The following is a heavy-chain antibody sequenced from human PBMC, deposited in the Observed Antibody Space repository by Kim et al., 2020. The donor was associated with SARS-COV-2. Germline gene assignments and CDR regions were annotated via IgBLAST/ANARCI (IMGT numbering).Heavy chain of an antibody. Sequence: ASVKVSCKVSGYTLTELSMHWVRQAPGKGLEWMGGFDPEDGETIYAQKFQGRVTMTEDTSTDTAYMELSSLRSEDTAVYYCATALEDSSSWYEIDYWGQGTLVTVSS. CDR3: ATALEDSSSWYEIDY. J-gene: IGHJ4*02. V-gene: IGHV1-24*01. CDR2: FDPEDGET. CDR1: GYTLTELS. D-gene: IGHD6-13*01.